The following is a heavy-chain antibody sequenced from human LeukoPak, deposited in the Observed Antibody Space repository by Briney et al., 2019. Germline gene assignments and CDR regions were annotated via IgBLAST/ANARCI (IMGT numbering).Heavy chain of an antibody. V-gene: IGHV3-23*01. CDR3: AKDFSSWGPSGMDV. J-gene: IGHJ6*02. CDR2: ISSGGGTT. D-gene: IGHD1-26*01. Sequence: LSGGSLRLSCAASGFTFSNYAMSWVRQAPGKGLEWVSGISSGGGTTYYADSVEGRFSISRDSSKNTLYLQMNSLRAEDTAVYCCAKDFSSWGPSGMDVWGQGTTVAVSS. CDR1: GFTFSNYA.